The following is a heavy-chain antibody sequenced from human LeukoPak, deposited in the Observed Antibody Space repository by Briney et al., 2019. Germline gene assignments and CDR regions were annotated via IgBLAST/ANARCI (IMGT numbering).Heavy chain of an antibody. CDR3: ARGIGATNRYYYYYYYMDV. Sequence: PSETLSLTCTVSGGSISSYYWSWLRQPAGKGLEWIGRIYTSGSTNYNPSLKSRVTISVDKSKNQFSLKLSSVTAADTAVYYCARGIGATNRYYYYYYYMDVWGKGTTVTVSS. V-gene: IGHV4-4*07. J-gene: IGHJ6*03. CDR2: IYTSGST. CDR1: GGSISSYY. D-gene: IGHD1-26*01.